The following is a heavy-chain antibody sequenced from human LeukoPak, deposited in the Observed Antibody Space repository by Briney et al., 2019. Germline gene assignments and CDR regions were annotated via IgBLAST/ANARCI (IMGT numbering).Heavy chain of an antibody. V-gene: IGHV3-66*02. J-gene: IGHJ4*02. D-gene: IGHD7-27*01. Sequence: GGSLRLSCAASGSTVSSNYMSWVRQAPGRGLEWVSVIYSGGSTYYADSVKGRFTISRDNSKNTLYLQMNSLRAEDTAVYYCARALNWASRFDYWGQGTLVTVSS. CDR2: IYSGGST. CDR1: GSTVSSNY. CDR3: ARALNWASRFDY.